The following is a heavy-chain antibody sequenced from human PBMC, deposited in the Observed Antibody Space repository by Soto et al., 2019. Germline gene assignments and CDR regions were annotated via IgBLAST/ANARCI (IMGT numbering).Heavy chain of an antibody. CDR2: ISAYNGNT. CDR3: AKSKSSGWLNY. D-gene: IGHD6-19*01. J-gene: IGHJ4*02. Sequence: ASVKVSCKASGGTFSSYAISWVRQAPGQGLEWMGWISAYNGNTNYAQKLQGRVTMTTDNSKNTRYLQMNSLRAEDTAVYYCAKSKSSGWLNYWGQGTLVTVSS. V-gene: IGHV1-18*01. CDR1: GGTFSSYA.